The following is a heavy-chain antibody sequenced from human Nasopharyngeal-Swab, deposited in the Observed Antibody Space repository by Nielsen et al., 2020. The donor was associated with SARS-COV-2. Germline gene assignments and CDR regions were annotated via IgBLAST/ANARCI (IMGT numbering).Heavy chain of an antibody. CDR3: ARAPYDFWSGYSMYYFDY. D-gene: IGHD3-3*01. V-gene: IGHV5-51*01. Sequence: VRQMPEKGLEWMGIIYPGDSDTRYSPSFQGQVTISADKSISTAYLQWSSLKASDTAMYYCARAPYDFWSGYSMYYFDYWGQGTLVTVSS. J-gene: IGHJ4*02. CDR2: IYPGDSDT.